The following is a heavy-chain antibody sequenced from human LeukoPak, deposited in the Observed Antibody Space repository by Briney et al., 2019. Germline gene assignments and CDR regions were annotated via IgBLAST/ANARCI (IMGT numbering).Heavy chain of an antibody. Sequence: GGSLRLSCAASGFTFDNYGMHWVRQAPGKGLEWVAVIWYDGSNKYYADSMKGRFTISRDNSKNTPYLQMNSLRAEDTAVYYCARDYEFRYCSGGSCSTGLGYWGQGTLVTVSS. CDR2: IWYDGSNK. J-gene: IGHJ4*02. D-gene: IGHD2-15*01. V-gene: IGHV3-33*01. CDR1: GFTFDNYG. CDR3: ARDYEFRYCSGGSCSTGLGY.